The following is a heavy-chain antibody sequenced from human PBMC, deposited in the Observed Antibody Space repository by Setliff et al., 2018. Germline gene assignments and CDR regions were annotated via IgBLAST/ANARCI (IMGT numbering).Heavy chain of an antibody. V-gene: IGHV4-39*01. Sequence: SETLSLTCTVSGGSISSSSYQWGWVRQTPGKGLEWIGSIYYSGTAYYNPSLKSRVTISVDTSKNQFSLQVTSVTATDTAVYYCAGGGRYCGGDCYQDDAFDIWGQGTMVTVSS. CDR2: IYYSGTA. CDR1: GGSISSSSYQ. D-gene: IGHD2-21*02. J-gene: IGHJ3*02. CDR3: AGGGRYCGGDCYQDDAFDI.